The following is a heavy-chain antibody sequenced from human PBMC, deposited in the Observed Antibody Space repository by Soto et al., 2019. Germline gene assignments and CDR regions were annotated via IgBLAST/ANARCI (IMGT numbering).Heavy chain of an antibody. CDR2: ISGSGGST. V-gene: IGHV3-23*01. D-gene: IGHD3-22*01. CDR3: AKNSPYYYDSSGPFDY. J-gene: IGHJ4*02. CDR1: GFTFSSYA. Sequence: GGSLRLSCAASGFTFSSYAMSWVRQAPGKGLEWVSAISGSGGSTYYADSVKGRFTISRGNSKNTLYLQMNSLRAEDTAVYYSAKNSPYYYDSSGPFDYWGQGTLVTVSS.